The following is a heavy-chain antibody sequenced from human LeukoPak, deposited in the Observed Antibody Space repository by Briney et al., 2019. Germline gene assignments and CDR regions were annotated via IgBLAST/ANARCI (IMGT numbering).Heavy chain of an antibody. V-gene: IGHV4-38-2*02. D-gene: IGHD6-13*01. Sequence: SETLSLTCTVSGYSISSGYYWGWIRQPPGKGLEWIGSIYHSGSTYYNPPLKSRVTISVDTSKNQFSLKLSSVTAADTAVYYCARVLRYSSSWYGNWFDPWGQGTLVTVSS. CDR2: IYHSGST. CDR3: ARVLRYSSSWYGNWFDP. CDR1: GYSISSGYY. J-gene: IGHJ5*02.